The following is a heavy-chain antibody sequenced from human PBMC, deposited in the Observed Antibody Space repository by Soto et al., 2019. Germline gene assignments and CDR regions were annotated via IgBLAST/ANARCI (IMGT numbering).Heavy chain of an antibody. CDR3: ARKGYCSSTSCYAGAEYFQH. CDR1: GFSLSTSGVG. Sequence: SGPTLVNPTQTLTLTCTFSGFSLSTSGVGVGWIRQPPGKALEWLALIYWDDDKRYSPSLKSRLTITKDTSKNQVVLTMTNMDPVDTATYYCARKGYCSSTSCYAGAEYFQHWGQGTLVTFSS. J-gene: IGHJ1*01. CDR2: IYWDDDK. D-gene: IGHD2-2*01. V-gene: IGHV2-5*02.